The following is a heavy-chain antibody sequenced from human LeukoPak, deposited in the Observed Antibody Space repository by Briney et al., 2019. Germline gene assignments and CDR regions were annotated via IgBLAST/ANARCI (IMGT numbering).Heavy chain of an antibody. CDR1: GFTFSSYS. CDR2: ISSSSSYI. J-gene: IGHJ6*03. CDR3: ARDYGATVTIYYYYYMDV. Sequence: GGSLRLSCAASGFTFSSYSMNWVRQAPGKGLEWVSSISSSSSYIYYADSVKGRFTISRDNAKNSLYLQMNSLRAEDTAVYYCARDYGATVTIYYYYYMDVWGKGTTVTVSS. V-gene: IGHV3-21*01. D-gene: IGHD4-11*01.